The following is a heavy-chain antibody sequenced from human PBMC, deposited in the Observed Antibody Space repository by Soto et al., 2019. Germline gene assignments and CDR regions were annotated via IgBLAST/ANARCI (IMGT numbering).Heavy chain of an antibody. CDR3: ARDPTPDYGGNSGIDY. V-gene: IGHV4-31*03. CDR2: IYYSGST. D-gene: IGHD4-17*01. J-gene: IGHJ4*02. CDR1: GGSISSGGYY. Sequence: SETLSLTCTVPGGSISSGGYYWSWIRQHPGKGLEWIGYIYYSGSTYYSPSLKSRVTISVDTSKNQFSLKLSSVTAADTAVYYCARDPTPDYGGNSGIDYWGQGTLVTVSS.